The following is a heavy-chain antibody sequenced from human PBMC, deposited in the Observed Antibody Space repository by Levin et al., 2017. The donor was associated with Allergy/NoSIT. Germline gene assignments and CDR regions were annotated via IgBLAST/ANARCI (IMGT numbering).Heavy chain of an antibody. V-gene: IGHV3-49*03. J-gene: IGHJ5*02. D-gene: IGHD3-3*01. CDR3: TRRFWSGYYLVKWPFDP. CDR2: IRSKAYGGTT. Sequence: GESLKISCTASGFTFGDYAMSWFRQAPGKGLEWVGFIRSKAYGGTTEYAASVKGRFTISRDDSKSIAYLQMNSLKTEDTAVYYCTRRFWSGYYLVKWPFDPWGQGTLVTVSS. CDR1: GFTFGDYA.